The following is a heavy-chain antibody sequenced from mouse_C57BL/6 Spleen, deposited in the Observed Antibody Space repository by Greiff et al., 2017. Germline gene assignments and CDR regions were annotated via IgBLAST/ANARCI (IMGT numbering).Heavy chain of an antibody. CDR2: IHPNSGST. CDR3: ARATHYYGSSYYAMDY. V-gene: IGHV1-64*01. D-gene: IGHD1-1*01. CDR1: GYTFTSYW. J-gene: IGHJ4*01. Sequence: QVQLQQPGAELVKPGASVKLSCTASGYTFTSYWMHWVKQRPGQGLEWIGMIHPNSGSTNYNEKFKSKTTLTVDKSSSTAYMQLRSLTSEDDAVYYCARATHYYGSSYYAMDYWGQGTSVTVSS.